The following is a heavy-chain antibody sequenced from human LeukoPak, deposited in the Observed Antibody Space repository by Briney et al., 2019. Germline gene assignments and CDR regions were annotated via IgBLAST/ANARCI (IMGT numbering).Heavy chain of an antibody. V-gene: IGHV4-61*02. CDR3: ASYYDSSGWFDP. CDR2: IYTSGST. D-gene: IGHD3-22*01. CDR1: GGSISSGSYY. Sequence: PSETLSLTCTVSGGSISSGSYYWSWIRQPAGKGLEWIGRIYTSGSTNYNPSLKSRVTISVDTSKNQFSLKLSSVTAADTAVYYCASYYDSSGWFDPWGQGTLVTVSS. J-gene: IGHJ5*02.